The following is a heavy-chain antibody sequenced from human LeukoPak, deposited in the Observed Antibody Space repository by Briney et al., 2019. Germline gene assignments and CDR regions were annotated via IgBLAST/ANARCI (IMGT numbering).Heavy chain of an antibody. Sequence: SVKVSCKASGGTFSSYAISWVRQAPGQGLEWMGGIIPIFGTANYAQKFQGRVTITADESTSTAYMELSSLRSEDTAVYYCARLYSSRWSFHYWGQGTLVTVSS. CDR1: GGTFSSYA. CDR2: IIPIFGTA. V-gene: IGHV1-69*13. CDR3: ARLYSSRWSFHY. J-gene: IGHJ4*02. D-gene: IGHD6-13*01.